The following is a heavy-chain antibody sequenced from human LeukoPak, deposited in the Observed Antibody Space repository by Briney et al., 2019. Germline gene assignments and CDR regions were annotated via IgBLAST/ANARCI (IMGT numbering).Heavy chain of an antibody. Sequence: GGSLRLSCAASGFTFSSYAMSGARQAPGKGLEWVSAISCSGGSTYYADSVKGRFTISRDNSKNTLYLQMNSLRAEDTAVYYCAKARYGDYVAPVGGPFDYWGQGTLVTVSS. V-gene: IGHV3-23*01. D-gene: IGHD4-17*01. CDR2: ISCSGGST. CDR3: AKARYGDYVAPVGGPFDY. J-gene: IGHJ4*02. CDR1: GFTFSSYA.